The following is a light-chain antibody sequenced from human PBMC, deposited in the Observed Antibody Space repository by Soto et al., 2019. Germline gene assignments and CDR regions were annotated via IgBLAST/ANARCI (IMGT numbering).Light chain of an antibody. CDR1: QSVSTN. CDR3: QQSNNWPYT. CDR2: GAS. V-gene: IGKV3-15*01. J-gene: IGKJ2*01. Sequence: EIVLTQSPGTLSVSPGERANLSCRASQSVSTNLAWFQQKPGQAPRLLIYGASTMDTGIPARFSGSGSGTEFTLTISSLQSEDLAVYYCQQSNNWPYTFGQGTKLEV.